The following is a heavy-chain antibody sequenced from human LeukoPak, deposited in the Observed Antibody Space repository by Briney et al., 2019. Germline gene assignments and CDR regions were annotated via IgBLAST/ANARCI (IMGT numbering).Heavy chain of an antibody. J-gene: IGHJ4*02. V-gene: IGHV3-49*04. CDR1: GFTFSDYA. CDR3: SRAYSTGWLGINDY. Sequence: PGGSLRLSCTASGFTFSDYAMSWVRQAPGKGLEWVGFIRNKANGGTADYAASVKGRFTISRDGSKTIAYLQMNSLKTEDTAVYYCSRAYSTGWLGINDYWGQGALVTVSS. CDR2: IRNKANGGTA. D-gene: IGHD6-19*01.